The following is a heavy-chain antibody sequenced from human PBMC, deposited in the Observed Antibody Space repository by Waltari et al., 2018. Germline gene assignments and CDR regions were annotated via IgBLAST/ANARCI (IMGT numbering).Heavy chain of an antibody. V-gene: IGHV3-74*01. CDR1: GSTFRLYW. J-gene: IGHJ2*01. D-gene: IGHD4-17*01. CDR3: ARGARRTTVTTGWWYFDL. CDR2: SNSDGSST. Sequence: EVQLVESGGGLVQPGGSLIRSWAACGSTFRLYWIHLVRQAPGKGLVWVSRSNSDGSSTSYADSVKGRFTISKDNAKNTVYLQMNSLRAEDTAIYYCARGARRTTVTTGWWYFDLWGRGTLVTVSS.